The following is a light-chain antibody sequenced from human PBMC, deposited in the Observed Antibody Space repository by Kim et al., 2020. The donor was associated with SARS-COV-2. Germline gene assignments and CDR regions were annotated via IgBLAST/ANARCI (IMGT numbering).Light chain of an antibody. CDR3: ATWDDSLYSVL. J-gene: IGLJ2*01. CDR1: SFNIGSNY. CDR2: YND. Sequence: RKRVTISCSGNSFNIGSNYVNWYQHVPGKAPKLLIYYNDLVSSGVSDRFSGSKSGTSASLAISGLQSDDEADYYCATWDDSLYSVLIGGGTQLTVL. V-gene: IGLV1-36*01.